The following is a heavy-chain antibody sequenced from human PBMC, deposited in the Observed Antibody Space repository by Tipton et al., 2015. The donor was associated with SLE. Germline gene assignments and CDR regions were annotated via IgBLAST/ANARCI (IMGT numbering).Heavy chain of an antibody. CDR1: GGSISSYY. V-gene: IGHV4-59*07. Sequence: TLSLTCTFSGGSISSYYWSWIRQSPGKGMEWIGYVYHTGNTNYNPSLKSRLTISIDASKNQFSLKLSSVTAADTAVYYCARSGSYPYYYYYMDVWGKGTTVTVSS. J-gene: IGHJ6*03. CDR2: VYHTGNT. CDR3: ARSGSYPYYYYYMDV. D-gene: IGHD1-26*01.